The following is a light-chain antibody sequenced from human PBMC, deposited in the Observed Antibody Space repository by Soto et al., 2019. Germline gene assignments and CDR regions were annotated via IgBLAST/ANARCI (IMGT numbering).Light chain of an antibody. J-gene: IGKJ5*01. CDR1: QDISNY. CDR2: DAS. CDR3: QQSDSLPIT. V-gene: IGKV1-33*01. Sequence: DIQMTQSPSSLSASVGDRVTITCRASQDISNYLNWYQQRPGKAPKLLIYDASNLERGVPSRFSGTRSGTHFTFAITRLPPEDGATFYWQQSDSLPITFGQGTRLEI.